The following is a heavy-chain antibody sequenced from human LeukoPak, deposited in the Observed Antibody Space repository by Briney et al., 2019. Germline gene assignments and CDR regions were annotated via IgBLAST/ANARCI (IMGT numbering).Heavy chain of an antibody. V-gene: IGHV1-2*06. CDR2: INPNSGGA. Sequence: GASVKVSCKASGYSFTAYYMHWVRQAPGQGLEWMGRINPNSGGADYARKFQGRVTMTRDTSISTAYMELSSLRSDDTAVYYCARVSYGDDATPFDYWGQGTLVTVSS. D-gene: IGHD4-17*01. J-gene: IGHJ4*02. CDR1: GYSFTAYY. CDR3: ARVSYGDDATPFDY.